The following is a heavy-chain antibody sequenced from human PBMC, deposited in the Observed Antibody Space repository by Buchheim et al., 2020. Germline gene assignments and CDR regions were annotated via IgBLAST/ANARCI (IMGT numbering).Heavy chain of an antibody. J-gene: IGHJ4*02. CDR1: GYKFTSYW. CDR3: ARQDSGAYGY. Sequence: EVLLVQSGAEVKKAGESLKMSCKASGYKFTSYWIAWVRQMPGKGLEWMGIIYPGDSDTAYSPSFRGQVTFPVDTSITHAYLHLSSLKTADTAMYYCARQDSGAYGYWGQGAL. D-gene: IGHD1-26*01. V-gene: IGHV5-51*01. CDR2: IYPGDSDT.